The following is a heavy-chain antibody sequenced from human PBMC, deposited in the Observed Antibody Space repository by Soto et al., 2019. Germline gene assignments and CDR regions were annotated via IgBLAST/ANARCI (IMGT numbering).Heavy chain of an antibody. D-gene: IGHD3-9*01. Sequence: EVQLVESGGGLVQPGGSLKLSCVASGFIFSGSSVHWVRQASGKGLEWVGRIRSRTNGFATAYTASVKGRFTISRDDSKNTAFLQMNSLKDEDTAVYYCTTLYLDEFQHWGRGTLVTVSS. J-gene: IGHJ1*01. CDR1: GFIFSGSS. V-gene: IGHV3-73*02. CDR3: TTLYLDEFQH. CDR2: IRSRTNGFAT.